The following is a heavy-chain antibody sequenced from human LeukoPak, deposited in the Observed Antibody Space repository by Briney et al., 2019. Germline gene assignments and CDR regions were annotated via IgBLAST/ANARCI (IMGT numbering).Heavy chain of an antibody. Sequence: PGGSLRLSCAASGFSFSTYAMSWARQAPGKGLEWVSLITNGGGNTYYTNSVKGRFTTSRDNSESTLYLQMNSLTAEDTAIYYCAKSIGGVYTGSDYWGQGTLVTVSS. CDR1: GFSFSTYA. V-gene: IGHV3-23*01. D-gene: IGHD3-16*01. CDR2: ITNGGGNT. CDR3: AKSIGGVYTGSDY. J-gene: IGHJ4*02.